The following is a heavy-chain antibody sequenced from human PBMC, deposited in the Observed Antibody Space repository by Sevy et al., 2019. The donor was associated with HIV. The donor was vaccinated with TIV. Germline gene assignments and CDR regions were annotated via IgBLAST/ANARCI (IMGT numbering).Heavy chain of an antibody. CDR1: GGSINSSSHY. V-gene: IGHV4-39*01. Sequence: SETLSLTCAVSGGSINSSSHYWVWIRQSPGRGLEWIGNVYYRGTTYYNPSLKSRVSISVDTSQSQFSLRLRSVTAADTAVYFCARLAATRFFFDYWGQGTLVTVSS. J-gene: IGHJ4*02. D-gene: IGHD6-25*01. CDR3: ARLAATRFFFDY. CDR2: VYYRGTT.